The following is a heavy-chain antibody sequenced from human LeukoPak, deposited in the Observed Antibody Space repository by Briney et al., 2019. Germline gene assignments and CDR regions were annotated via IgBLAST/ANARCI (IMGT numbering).Heavy chain of an antibody. V-gene: IGHV1-18*04. CDR2: ISAYNGNT. Sequence: ASVKVSYRASGYTFTNYIIRWVRQAPGQGREWMGCISAYNGNTNYAQKLQGRVTMTTDTSTSTAYMELRSLRSDDTAVYYCARDRSSSDYWGQGTLVTVSS. J-gene: IGHJ4*02. CDR1: GYTFTNYI. D-gene: IGHD3-10*01. CDR3: ARDRSSSDY.